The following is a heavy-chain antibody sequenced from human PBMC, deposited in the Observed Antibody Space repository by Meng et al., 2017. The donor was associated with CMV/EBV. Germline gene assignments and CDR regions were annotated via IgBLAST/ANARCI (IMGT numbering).Heavy chain of an antibody. J-gene: IGHJ4*02. V-gene: IGHV3-66*02. CDR2: IYSGGST. CDR3: ARGIPPVRYYYDSSGYDY. CDR1: GFTVSSNY. Sequence: GGSLRLSCAASGFTVSSNYMSWVRQAPGKGLEWASVIYSGGSTYYADSVKGRFTISRDNSKNTLYLQMNSLRAEDTAVYYCARGIPPVRYYYDSSGYDYWGQGTLVTVSS. D-gene: IGHD3-22*01.